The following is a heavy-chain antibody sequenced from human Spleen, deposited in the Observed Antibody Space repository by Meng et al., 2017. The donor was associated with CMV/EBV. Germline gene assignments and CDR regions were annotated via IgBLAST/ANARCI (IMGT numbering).Heavy chain of an antibody. CDR3: ARDVVPLSSSSGDYYFDS. D-gene: IGHD6-25*01. CDR1: GYTFTGFY. V-gene: IGHV1-2*02. CDR2: INPKSGET. J-gene: IGHJ4*02. Sequence: ASVKVSCKTSGYTFTGFYVHWVRQAPGRGLQWMGWINPKSGETNYAQKFEGRVTMTRGTSSNTAYMELNRLRSVDTAVYYCARDVVPLSSSSGDYYFDSWGQGTLVTVSS.